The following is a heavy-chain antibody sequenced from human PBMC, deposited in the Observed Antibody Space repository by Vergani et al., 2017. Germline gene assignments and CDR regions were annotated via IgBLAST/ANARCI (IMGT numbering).Heavy chain of an antibody. CDR1: GFTFSTYA. V-gene: IGHV3-23*04. J-gene: IGHJ1*01. CDR2: ISSDGGST. CDR3: ARISGGSAPYLHY. D-gene: IGHD2-15*01. Sequence: EVHLEESGGGLVQPGGSLRLSCAASGFTFSTYAMTWVRQAPGKGLEWVSTISSDGGSTYYADSVKGRFTISRDNSKNTLSLQMNSLRDEDRGVYYCARISGGSAPYLHYWGQGTLVTVAS.